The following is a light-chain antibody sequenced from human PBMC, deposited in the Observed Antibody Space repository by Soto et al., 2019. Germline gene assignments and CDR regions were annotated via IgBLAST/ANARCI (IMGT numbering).Light chain of an antibody. Sequence: QSVLTQPASVSGSPGQSITISCIGTNSDVGVYDHVSWYQQHPGKAPKLLIYEVTSRPSGVSNRFSGSKSANTAALTIFGLQAEDEADYYCSSYAGSSNVFGTGTKLTVL. CDR2: EVT. V-gene: IGLV2-14*01. J-gene: IGLJ1*01. CDR1: NSDVGVYDH. CDR3: SSYAGSSNV.